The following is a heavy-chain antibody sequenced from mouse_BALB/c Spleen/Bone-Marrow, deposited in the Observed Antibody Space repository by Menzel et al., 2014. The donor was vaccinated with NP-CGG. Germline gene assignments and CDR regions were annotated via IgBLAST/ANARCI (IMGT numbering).Heavy chain of an antibody. D-gene: IGHD2-1*01. CDR2: INPSNGVN. J-gene: IGHJ4*01. CDR1: GYTFTSYY. Sequence: QVQLQQSGAELVKPGASVKLSCKASGYTFTSYYMYWVKQRPGQGLEWIGGINPSNGVNNFNEKFKSKASLTVDKSSSAAYVHLSSLTSEDSADYYCTRGGNFDVMDYWGQGTSVTVSS. V-gene: IGHV1S81*02. CDR3: TRGGNFDVMDY.